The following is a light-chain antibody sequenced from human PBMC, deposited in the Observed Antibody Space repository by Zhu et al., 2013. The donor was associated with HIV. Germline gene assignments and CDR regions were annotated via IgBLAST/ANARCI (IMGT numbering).Light chain of an antibody. Sequence: DIQMTQSPPTLAASVGDRVTITCRASQSIGYWLAWYQQRPGRGPKLLIYGASNLESGVPSRFSGSGSGTDFTLTISGLQPDDFATYYCQQYHSYSLAFGQGTKVEI. CDR1: QSIGYW. V-gene: IGKV1-5*03. CDR3: QQYHSYSLA. CDR2: GAS. J-gene: IGKJ1*01.